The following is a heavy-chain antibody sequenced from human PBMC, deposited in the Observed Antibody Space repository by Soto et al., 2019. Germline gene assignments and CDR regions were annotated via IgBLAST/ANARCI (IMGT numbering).Heavy chain of an antibody. CDR1: GGSISSYY. J-gene: IGHJ3*02. D-gene: IGHD6-13*01. Sequence: SETLSLTCTVSGGSISSYYWSWIRQPPGKGLEWIGYIYYSGSTNYNPSLKSRVTISVDTSKNQFSLKLSSVTAADTAVYYCAREKQLVRAFDIWGQGTMVTVS. CDR2: IYYSGST. V-gene: IGHV4-59*01. CDR3: AREKQLVRAFDI.